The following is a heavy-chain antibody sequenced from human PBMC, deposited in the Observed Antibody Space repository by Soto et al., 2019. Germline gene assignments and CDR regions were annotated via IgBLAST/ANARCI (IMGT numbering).Heavy chain of an antibody. D-gene: IGHD2-2*01. J-gene: IGHJ4*02. CDR1: GNPFMGHY. V-gene: IGHV1-2*02. CDR2: YISNSGDT. CDR3: GAGGSCYAF. Sequence: ASVKVSCKTSGNPFMGHYIHWLRQAPGQGFEWLGYISNSGDTKFSQNFQGRVSMTRDTSITTAYMELRGLQSGDTAVYHCGAGGSCYAFWGQGTLVTVSS.